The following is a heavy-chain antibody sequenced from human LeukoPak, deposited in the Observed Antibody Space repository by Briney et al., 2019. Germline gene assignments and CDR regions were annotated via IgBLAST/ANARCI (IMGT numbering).Heavy chain of an antibody. J-gene: IGHJ6*02. CDR2: ISAYNGNT. D-gene: IGHD2-2*01. CDR1: GYTFTSYG. Sequence: GASVKVSCKASGYTFTSYGISWVRQAPGQGLVWMGWISAYNGNTNYAQKLQGRVTMTTDTSTSTAYMELRSLRSDDTAVYYCARDIVVLPPRRDYYYYGLDVWGQGTTVTVSS. CDR3: ARDIVVLPPRRDYYYYGLDV. V-gene: IGHV1-18*01.